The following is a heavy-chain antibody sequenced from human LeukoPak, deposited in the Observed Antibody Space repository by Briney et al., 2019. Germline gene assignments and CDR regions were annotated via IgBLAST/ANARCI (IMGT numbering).Heavy chain of an antibody. Sequence: PSETLSLTCTVSGGSISSRSYYWGWVRQPPGKGLEWIGSIYYTGTTYYNPSLKSRVTMSVDTSKNQFSLKLSSVTAADTAVYSCARSSKTYYFYDMDVWGQGTTVTVSS. CDR1: GGSISSRSYY. V-gene: IGHV4-39*01. CDR3: ARSSKTYYFYDMDV. J-gene: IGHJ6*02. CDR2: IYYTGTT.